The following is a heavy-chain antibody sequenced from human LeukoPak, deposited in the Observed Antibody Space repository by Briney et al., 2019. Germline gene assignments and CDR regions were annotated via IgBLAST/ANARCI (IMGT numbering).Heavy chain of an antibody. J-gene: IGHJ4*02. CDR2: IKHDGSEE. V-gene: IGHV3-7*01. Sequence: EESLRLSCVASGLSISGQWMNWVRQAPGQGLEWVANIKHDGSEECYVDSVKGRFTISRDDGRNSVSLQMNSVRAEDTAVYYCGYTNNFYHWGQGTLVVVSS. CDR1: GLSISGQW. CDR3: GYTNNFYH. D-gene: IGHD3-16*02.